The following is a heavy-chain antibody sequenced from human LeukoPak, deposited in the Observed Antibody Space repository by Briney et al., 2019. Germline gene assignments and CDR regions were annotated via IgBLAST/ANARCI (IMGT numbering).Heavy chain of an antibody. D-gene: IGHD6-6*01. CDR2: INHSGST. J-gene: IGHJ4*02. CDR1: GGSISSYY. V-gene: IGHV4-34*01. CDR3: ARPRIAARSPFDY. Sequence: SETLSLTCTVSGGSISSYYWSWIRQPPGKGLEWIGEINHSGSTNYNPSLKSRVTISVDTSKNQFSLKLSSVTAADTAVYYCARPRIAARSPFDYWGQGTLVTVSS.